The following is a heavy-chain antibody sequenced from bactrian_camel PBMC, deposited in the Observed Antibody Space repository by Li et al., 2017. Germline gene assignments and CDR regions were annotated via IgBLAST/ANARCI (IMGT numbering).Heavy chain of an antibody. CDR1: VTSTC. D-gene: IGHD3*01. CDR3: AADGGGPIQARDADFLWGY. CDR2: IYSRSGGT. V-gene: IGHV3S54*01. Sequence: QLVESGGGSVQAGGSLTLSCSYSVTSTCMGWFRQVPGQEREGVAAIYSRSGGTYYADSTKGRFTISQDSAQMILYLQMNSMKAEDTGMYYCAADGGGPIQARDADFLWGYWGQGTQVTVS. J-gene: IGHJ6*01.